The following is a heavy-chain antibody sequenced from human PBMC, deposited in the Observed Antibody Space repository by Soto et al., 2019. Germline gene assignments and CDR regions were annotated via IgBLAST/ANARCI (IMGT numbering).Heavy chain of an antibody. V-gene: IGHV3-72*01. CDR3: ARVGGGSSWELDY. D-gene: IGHD6-13*01. Sequence: GGSLRLSCAASGFTFSDHFMDWVRQAPGKGLEWVGRTRNKVNSYTTEYAASVKGRFTISRDDSKNSLYLQMNSLKTEDTAVYYCARVGGGSSWELDYWGQGTLVTVSS. J-gene: IGHJ4*02. CDR2: TRNKVNSYTT. CDR1: GFTFSDHF.